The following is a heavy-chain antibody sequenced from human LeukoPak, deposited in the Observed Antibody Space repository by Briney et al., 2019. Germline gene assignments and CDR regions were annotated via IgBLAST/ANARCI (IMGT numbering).Heavy chain of an antibody. CDR2: FDPEDGET. D-gene: IGHD3-16*01. V-gene: IGHV1-24*01. Sequence: GASVKVSCKVSGYTLTELSMHWVRQAPGKGLEWMGGFDPEDGETIYAQKFQGRVTMTTDTSTSTAYMELRSLRSDDTAVYYCAREIMKCFDPWGQGTLVTVSS. CDR1: GYTLTELS. J-gene: IGHJ5*02. CDR3: AREIMKCFDP.